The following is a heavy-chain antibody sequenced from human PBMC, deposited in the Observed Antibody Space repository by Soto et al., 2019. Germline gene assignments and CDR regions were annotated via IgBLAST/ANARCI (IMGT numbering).Heavy chain of an antibody. J-gene: IGHJ4*02. CDR3: ATTEAGIQWLVGPYFDY. CDR1: GYTLTELS. D-gene: IGHD6-19*01. Sequence: ASVKVSCKVSGYTLTELSMHWVRQAPGRGLEWMGGFDPEDGETIYAQKFQGRVTMTEDTSTDTAYMELSSLRSEDTAVYYCATTEAGIQWLVGPYFDYWGQGTLVTVSS. CDR2: FDPEDGET. V-gene: IGHV1-24*01.